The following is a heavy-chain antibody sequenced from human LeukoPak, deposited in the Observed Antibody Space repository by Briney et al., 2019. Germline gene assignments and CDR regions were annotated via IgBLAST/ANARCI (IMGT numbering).Heavy chain of an antibody. CDR1: GFTFIGYS. V-gene: IGHV3-48*02. CDR3: ARDSTLTHAWSGYGFDV. Sequence: GGSLSLSCAASGFTFIGYSMNWVRQAPGKGLEWDSYISSSSSTTYYADSVQGRFTISRDNAKNSLYLQMDSLRDGDTAVYYCARDSTLTHAWSGYGFDVWGQGTMVTVSS. CDR2: ISSSSSTT. J-gene: IGHJ3*01. D-gene: IGHD4-17*01.